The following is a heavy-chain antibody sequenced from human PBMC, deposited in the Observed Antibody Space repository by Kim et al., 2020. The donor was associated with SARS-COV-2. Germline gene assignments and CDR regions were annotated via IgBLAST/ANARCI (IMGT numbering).Heavy chain of an antibody. V-gene: IGHV4-31*03. CDR2: IYYSGST. Sequence: SETLSLTCTVSGGSISSGGYYWSWIRQHPGKGLEWIGYIYYSGSTYYNPSLKSRVTISVDTSKNQFSLKLSSVTAADTAVYYCARGVVQGVITRWGQGTLVTVSS. D-gene: IGHD3-10*01. J-gene: IGHJ4*02. CDR1: GGSISSGGYY. CDR3: ARGVVQGVITR.